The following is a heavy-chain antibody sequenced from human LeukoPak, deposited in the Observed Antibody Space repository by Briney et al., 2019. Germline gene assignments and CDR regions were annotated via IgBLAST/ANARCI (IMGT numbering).Heavy chain of an antibody. V-gene: IGHV3-23*01. CDR1: DFSFITYA. D-gene: IGHD3-10*02. J-gene: IGHJ4*02. CDR2: ISGGGDAT. Sequence: PGGSLRLSCAASDFSFITYAMSWVRQAPGKGLEWVSTISGGGDATYYADSVKGRFTISRDNSKNSLYLQMNSLRAEDTAVYYCARTYVYYFDYWGQGTLVTVSS. CDR3: ARTYVYYFDY.